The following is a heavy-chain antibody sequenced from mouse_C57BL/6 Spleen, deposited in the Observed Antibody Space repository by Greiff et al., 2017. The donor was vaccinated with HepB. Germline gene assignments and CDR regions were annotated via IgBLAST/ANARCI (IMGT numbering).Heavy chain of an antibody. D-gene: IGHD2-12*01. Sequence: DVKLVESGGGLVKPGGSLKLSCAASGFTFSSYAMSWVRQTPEKRLEWVATISDGGSYTYYPDNVKGRFTISRDNAKNNLYLQMSHLKSEDTAMYYCARDRDSFYAMDYWGQGTSVTVSS. J-gene: IGHJ4*01. CDR3: ARDRDSFYAMDY. CDR2: ISDGGSYT. CDR1: GFTFSSYA. V-gene: IGHV5-4*01.